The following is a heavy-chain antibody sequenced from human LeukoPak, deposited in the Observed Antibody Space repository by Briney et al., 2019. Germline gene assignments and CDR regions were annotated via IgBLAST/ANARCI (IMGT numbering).Heavy chain of an antibody. CDR3: ARDQDFNAFDI. Sequence: PSETLSLTCTVSGGSISSHYWSWIRQPPGKGLEWIGCIYYSGSTNYNPSLKSRVTISVDTSKNQFSLKLSSVTAADTAVYYCARDQDFNAFDIWGQGTMVTVSS. CDR1: GGSISSHY. V-gene: IGHV4-59*11. CDR2: IYYSGST. J-gene: IGHJ3*02. D-gene: IGHD3-3*01.